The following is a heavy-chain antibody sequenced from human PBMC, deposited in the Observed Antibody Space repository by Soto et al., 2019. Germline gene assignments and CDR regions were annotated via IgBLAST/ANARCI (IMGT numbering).Heavy chain of an antibody. CDR3: ARDIAAAGKANWFDP. Sequence: PSETLSLTCAVSGGSISSSNWRSWVRQPPGKGLEWIGEIYHSGSTNYNPSLKRRVTISVDKSKNQFSLKLSSVTAADTAVYYCARDIAAAGKANWFDPWGQGTLVTVSS. CDR1: GGSISSSNW. J-gene: IGHJ5*02. CDR2: IYHSGST. D-gene: IGHD6-13*01. V-gene: IGHV4-4*02.